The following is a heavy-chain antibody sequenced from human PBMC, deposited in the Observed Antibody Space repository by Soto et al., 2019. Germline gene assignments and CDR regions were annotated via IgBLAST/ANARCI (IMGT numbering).Heavy chain of an antibody. J-gene: IGHJ4*02. D-gene: IGHD2-21*02. V-gene: IGHV4-4*07. CDR1: GVSVRRYT. CDR2: VFSSVSA. Sequence: QLQLQESGPGQVRPSETLSLTCIVSGVSVRRYTWSWVRQPANKGLEWIGRVFSSVSATYHPSLKSRVTITMDTPENRISLKLDSVTAADAGVYYCARDGMTTGDTWGPGTAVTVSS. CDR3: ARDGMTTGDT.